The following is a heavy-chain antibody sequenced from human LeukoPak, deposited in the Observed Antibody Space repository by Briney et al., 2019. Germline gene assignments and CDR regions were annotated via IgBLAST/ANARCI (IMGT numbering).Heavy chain of an antibody. CDR1: GYTFTDYY. CDR2: INPNSGGT. D-gene: IGHD3-9*01. V-gene: IGHV1-2*02. Sequence: ASVTVSCKASGYTFTDYYIHWVRQAPGEGLEWMEWINPNSGGTNYAQKFQGRVTTTRDTSISAAYMELTRLTTDDTAVYYCARGDYDILTGQWGPDYWGQGTLVTVSS. CDR3: ARGDYDILTGQWGPDY. J-gene: IGHJ4*02.